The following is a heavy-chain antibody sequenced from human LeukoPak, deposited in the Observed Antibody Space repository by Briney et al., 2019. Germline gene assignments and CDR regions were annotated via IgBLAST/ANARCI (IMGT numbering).Heavy chain of an antibody. D-gene: IGHD5-18*01. CDR1: GFTFSSYS. J-gene: IGHJ4*02. V-gene: IGHV3-21*01. CDR2: ISSSSSYI. CDR3: ARDYTTMAIIDY. Sequence: GGSLRLSCAASGFTFSSYSMNWVRQAPGKGLEWVSSISSSSSYIYYADSVKGRFTISRDNAKNSLYLQMNSLRAEDTAVYYCARDYTTMAIIDYWGQGTLVTVSS.